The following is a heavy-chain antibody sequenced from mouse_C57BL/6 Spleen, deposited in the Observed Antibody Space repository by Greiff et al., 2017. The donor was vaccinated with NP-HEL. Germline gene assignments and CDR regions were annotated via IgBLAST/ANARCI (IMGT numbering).Heavy chain of an antibody. J-gene: IGHJ1*03. CDR2: INPSNGGT. Sequence: QVHVKQPGTELVKPGASVKLSCKASGYTFTSYWMHWVKQRPGQGLEWIGNINPSNGGTNYNEKFKSKATLTVDKSSSTAYMQLSSLTSEDSAVYYCARSGYGKGYFDVWGTGTTVTVSS. V-gene: IGHV1-53*01. CDR3: ARSGYGKGYFDV. D-gene: IGHD2-1*01. CDR1: GYTFTSYW.